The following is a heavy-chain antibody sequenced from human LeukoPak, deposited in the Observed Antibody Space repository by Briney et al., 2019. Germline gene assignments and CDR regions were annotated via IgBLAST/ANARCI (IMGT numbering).Heavy chain of an antibody. CDR1: GGSISSSSYY. D-gene: IGHD5-12*01. CDR2: IYYSGST. V-gene: IGHV4-39*01. Sequence: SETLSLTCTVSGGSISSSSYYWGWIRQPPGKGLEWTGSIYYSGSTYYNPSLKSRVTISVDPSKNQFSLKLSSVTAADTAVYYCARNVDIVATIGPYFDYWGQGTLVTVSS. CDR3: ARNVDIVATIGPYFDY. J-gene: IGHJ4*02.